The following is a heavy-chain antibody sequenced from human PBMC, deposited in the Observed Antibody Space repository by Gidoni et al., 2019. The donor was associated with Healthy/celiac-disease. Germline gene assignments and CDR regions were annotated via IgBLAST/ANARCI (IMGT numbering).Heavy chain of an antibody. CDR2: IWYDGSNK. CDR3: ARELWYYYDSSGPPTLDY. J-gene: IGHJ4*02. CDR1: GLTLSSHG. V-gene: IGHV3-33*01. D-gene: IGHD3-22*01. Sequence: QVQLVESGGGVVQPGRSLRLVCAASGLTLSSHGLLWFRQAPGKGLEWGAVIWYDGSNKDYADSVKGRFNISRDNSKNTLYLQMNSLRAEDTAVYYCARELWYYYDSSGPPTLDYWGQGTLVTVSS.